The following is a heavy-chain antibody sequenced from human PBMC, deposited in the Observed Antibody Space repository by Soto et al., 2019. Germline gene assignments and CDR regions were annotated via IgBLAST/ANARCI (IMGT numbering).Heavy chain of an antibody. V-gene: IGHV1-46*03. Sequence: QVQLVQSGAEVKKPGASVKVSCKASGYSFTSYYMHWVRQAPGHGLEWMGIINLGGGGAIYAQKFQGRVTMTRDTSTNTVYMELGSLRSEDTAVYYCTRGSQYSSSFDYWGQGTLVPVSS. D-gene: IGHD6-6*01. CDR3: TRGSQYSSSFDY. J-gene: IGHJ4*02. CDR2: INLGGGGA. CDR1: GYSFTSYY.